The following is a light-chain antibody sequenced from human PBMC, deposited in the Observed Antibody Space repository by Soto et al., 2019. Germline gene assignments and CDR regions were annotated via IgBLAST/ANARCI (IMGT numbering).Light chain of an antibody. J-gene: IGLJ1*01. V-gene: IGLV3-21*02. CDR3: QVWDGYSDHPFV. CDR2: DDS. CDR1: NIGSKR. Sequence: SYELTQPPSVSVAPGQTAMMTCGENNIGSKRVNWYQQKPGQAPVVVIYDDSERPSGIPERFSGSNSGNTATLTISRVEAGDEDDYYCQVWDGYSDHPFVFGTGTKVTVL.